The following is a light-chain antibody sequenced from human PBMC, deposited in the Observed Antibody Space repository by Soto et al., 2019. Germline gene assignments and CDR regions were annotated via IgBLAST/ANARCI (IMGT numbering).Light chain of an antibody. CDR2: LEGSGSY. CDR1: SLHSSYI. J-gene: IGLJ2*01. V-gene: IGLV4-60*02. Sequence: QSVLTQSSSASASLGSSVKLTCTLSSLHSSYIIAWHQQQPGKAPRYLMKLEGSGSYHKGSGVPDRFSGSSTGADRYLTISNLQFEDEADYYCETWDFNTRVFGGGTKLTVL. CDR3: ETWDFNTRV.